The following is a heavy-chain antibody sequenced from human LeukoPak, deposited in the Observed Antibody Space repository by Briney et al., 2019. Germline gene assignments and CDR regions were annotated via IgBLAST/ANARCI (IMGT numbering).Heavy chain of an antibody. CDR1: GGSISSSSYY. J-gene: IGHJ4*02. CDR2: IYTSGST. D-gene: IGHD3-16*01. Sequence: SETLSLTCTVSGGSISSSSYYWGWIRQPAGKGLEWIGRIYTSGSTNYNPSLKSRVTMSVDTSKNQFSLKLSSVTAADTAVYYCARDPGDRYFDYWGQGTLVTVSS. CDR3: ARDPGDRYFDY. V-gene: IGHV4-61*02.